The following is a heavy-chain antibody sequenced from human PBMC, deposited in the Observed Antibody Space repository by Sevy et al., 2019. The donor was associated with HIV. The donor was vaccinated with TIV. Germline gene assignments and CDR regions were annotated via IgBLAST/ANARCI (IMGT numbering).Heavy chain of an antibody. Sequence: GGSLRLSCAASGFTFSSYAMHWVRQAPGKGLEWVAVISYDGSNKYYADSVKGRFTISRDNSKNTLYLQMNSLRAEDTAVYYCARVGGDHVWGSYRVWGQGTLVTVSS. J-gene: IGHJ4*02. CDR2: ISYDGSNK. CDR3: ARVGGDHVWGSYRV. CDR1: GFTFSSYA. D-gene: IGHD3-16*02. V-gene: IGHV3-30-3*01.